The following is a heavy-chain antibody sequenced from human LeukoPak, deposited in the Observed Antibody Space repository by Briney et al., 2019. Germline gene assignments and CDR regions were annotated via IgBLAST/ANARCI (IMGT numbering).Heavy chain of an antibody. CDR2: IKQDGSEK. J-gene: IGHJ6*02. V-gene: IGHV3-7*01. D-gene: IGHD3-3*01. Sequence: GGSLRLSCAASGFTFSSYWVSWVRQAPGKGLEWVANIKQDGSEKYYVDSVKGRFTISRDNAKNSLYLQMNGLRAEDTAVYYCARSYDFWSGYPPSGMDVWGQGTTVTVSS. CDR3: ARSYDFWSGYPPSGMDV. CDR1: GFTFSSYW.